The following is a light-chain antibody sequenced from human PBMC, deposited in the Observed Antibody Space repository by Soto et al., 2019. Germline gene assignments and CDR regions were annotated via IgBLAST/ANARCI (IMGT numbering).Light chain of an antibody. CDR1: QIFLYSSNNRNY. CDR2: CAT. CDR3: KQYYNIPVT. J-gene: IGKJ4*01. Sequence: DIVLTQCADSLSVTLGERGTINCKCSQIFLYSSNNRNYLDWFQQKPGQPPKLLIYCATTRESGVTDRFSGSGSGTDFTLTISGLQAEDVAVYYCKQYYNIPVTVAGGTKVDIK. V-gene: IGKV4-1*01.